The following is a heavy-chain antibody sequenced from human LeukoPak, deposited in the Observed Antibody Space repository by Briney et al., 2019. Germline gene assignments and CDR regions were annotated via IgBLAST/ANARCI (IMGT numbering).Heavy chain of an antibody. CDR2: INPNSGGT. V-gene: IGHV1-2*02. CDR1: GYTFTGYY. Sequence: GASVKVSCKASGYTFTGYYMHWVRQAPGQGLEWMGWINPNSGGTNYAQKFQGRVTMTRDTSISTAYMELSRLRSDDTAVYYCVRDLSKYYDFCSGDPEYYYYYYMDVWGKGTTVTVSS. J-gene: IGHJ6*03. CDR3: VRDLSKYYDFCSGDPEYYYYYYMDV. D-gene: IGHD3-3*01.